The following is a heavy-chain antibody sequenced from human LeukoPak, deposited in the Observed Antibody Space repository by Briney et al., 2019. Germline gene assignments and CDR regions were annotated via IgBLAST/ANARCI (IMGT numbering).Heavy chain of an antibody. D-gene: IGHD1-1*01. CDR1: GGSFSGYY. V-gene: IGHV4-34*01. CDR3: ARHVAWNRPGGWFDP. J-gene: IGHJ5*02. CDR2: ISHSGST. Sequence: SETLSLTCAVYGGSFSGYYWNWIRQPPGKGLEWIGEISHSGSTNYNPSLKSRVTISVDTSKNQFSLKLSSVTAADTAVYYCARHVAWNRPGGWFDPWGQGTLVTVSS.